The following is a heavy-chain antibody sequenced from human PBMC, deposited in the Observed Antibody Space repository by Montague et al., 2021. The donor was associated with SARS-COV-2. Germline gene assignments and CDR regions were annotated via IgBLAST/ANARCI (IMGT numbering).Heavy chain of an antibody. Sequence: SETLSLTCNVSGGSINNYYWSWIRQSPGRGLEWIGYISYTGSTTRNPSLDSRVTISLDTSRDLVSLELRSLTAADTAVYYCARGGGWKRHFDYWGQGTLVAVSS. CDR2: ISYTGST. V-gene: IGHV4-59*01. D-gene: IGHD4-23*01. J-gene: IGHJ4*02. CDR3: ARGGGWKRHFDY. CDR1: GGSINNYY.